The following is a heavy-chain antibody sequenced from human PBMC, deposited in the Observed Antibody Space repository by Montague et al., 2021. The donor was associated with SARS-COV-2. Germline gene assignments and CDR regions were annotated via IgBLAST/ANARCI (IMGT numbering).Heavy chain of an antibody. CDR1: GFTFSSSA. V-gene: IGHV3-23*03. CDR3: AKGVDASGSYRSTLGY. CDR2: IYGATGRT. J-gene: IGHJ4*02. D-gene: IGHD3-10*01. Sequence: SLRLSCAASGFTFSSSALSWVRQAPGKGLEWVSNIYGATGRTFYADSVKGRFTMPRDNSKNTVYLQMNSLRAEDTAVYYCAKGVDASGSYRSTLGYWGQGALVTVSS.